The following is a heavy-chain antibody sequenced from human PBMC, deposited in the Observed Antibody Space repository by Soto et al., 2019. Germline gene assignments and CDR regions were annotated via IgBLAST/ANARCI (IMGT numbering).Heavy chain of an antibody. D-gene: IGHD2-2*03. CDR1: GFTFSSLG. V-gene: IGHV3-30-3*01. J-gene: IGHJ4*02. CDR3: ARERGWICAPFHH. CDR2: ISYDGSKK. Sequence: GSLRLSCSASGFTFSSLGMDWVRQAPGKGLEWVALISYDGSKKYYGDSVKGRFTISRDNSRNTLHLQMNGLRPEDTGVYYCARERGWICAPFHHCGQGTLVTVSS.